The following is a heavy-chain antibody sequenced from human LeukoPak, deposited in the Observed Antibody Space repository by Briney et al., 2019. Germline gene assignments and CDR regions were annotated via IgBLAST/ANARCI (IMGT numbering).Heavy chain of an antibody. CDR3: ARIMPGGYSGYDFFDY. CDR2: IYYSGST. D-gene: IGHD5-12*01. V-gene: IGHV4-59*12. J-gene: IGHJ4*02. Sequence: PSETLSLTCTVSGGSISSYYWSWIRQPPGKGLEWIGYIYYSGSTNYNPSLKSRVTISVDTSKNQFSLKLSSVTAADTAVYYCARIMPGGYSGYDFFDYWGQGTLVTVSS. CDR1: GGSISSYY.